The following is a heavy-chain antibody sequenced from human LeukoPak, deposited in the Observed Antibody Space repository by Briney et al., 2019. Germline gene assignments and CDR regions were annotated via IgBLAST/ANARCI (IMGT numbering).Heavy chain of an antibody. CDR2: INAGNGNT. J-gene: IGHJ4*02. CDR3: ARRSLRYSYGYDY. Sequence: ASVKVSCKASGYTFTSYAMHWVRQAPGQRLEWMGWINAGNGNTKYSQKFQGRVTITRDTSASTACMELSSLRSEDTAVYYCARRSLRYSYGYDYWGQGTLVTVSS. D-gene: IGHD5-18*01. V-gene: IGHV1-3*01. CDR1: GYTFTSYA.